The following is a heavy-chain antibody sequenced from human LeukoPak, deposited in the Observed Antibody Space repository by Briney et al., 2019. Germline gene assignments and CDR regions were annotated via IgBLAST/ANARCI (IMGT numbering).Heavy chain of an antibody. Sequence: SVKLSCKASGGTFSSYAISWVRQTPGQGLEWMGRIIPIFGTANYAQKFQGRVTITTDESTSTAYMELSSLRSEDTAVYYCARDHYDFWSGYSAHPDGAFDIWGQGTMVTVSS. CDR3: ARDHYDFWSGYSAHPDGAFDI. CDR2: IIPIFGTA. CDR1: GGTFSSYA. V-gene: IGHV1-69*05. J-gene: IGHJ3*02. D-gene: IGHD3-3*01.